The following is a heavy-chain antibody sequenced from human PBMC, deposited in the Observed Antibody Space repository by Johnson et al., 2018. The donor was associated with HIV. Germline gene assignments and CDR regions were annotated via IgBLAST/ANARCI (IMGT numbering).Heavy chain of an antibody. J-gene: IGHJ3*02. CDR2: VKSKTDGGTI. D-gene: IGHD3-10*01. CDR3: TTMSALWFGDIHVFGDGFDI. CDR1: GFTFSNAW. Sequence: MLLVESGGGSVQSGGSLRVSCAASGFTFSNAWMSWVRQAPGKGLEWVGRVKSKTDGGTIEYAAAVKGRFIISRDDSKNTLYLQMNGLKTEDTAMYYCTTMSALWFGDIHVFGDGFDIWGQGTMVTVSS. V-gene: IGHV3-15*01.